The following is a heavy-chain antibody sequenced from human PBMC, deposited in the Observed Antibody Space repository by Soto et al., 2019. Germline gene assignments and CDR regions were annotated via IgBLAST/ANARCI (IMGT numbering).Heavy chain of an antibody. CDR2: ISYSGNT. Sequence: PSETLSLTCSVSSGSISSGDHYWNWIRQPPGKGLEWIGYISYSGNTYYNPSLKSRIIISVDTSKNQFSLKLSSVTAADTAVYYCARSGSWYLGYYFDYWGQGTLVTVSS. J-gene: IGHJ4*02. CDR3: ARSGSWYLGYYFDY. V-gene: IGHV4-30-4*01. CDR1: SGSISSGDHY. D-gene: IGHD6-13*01.